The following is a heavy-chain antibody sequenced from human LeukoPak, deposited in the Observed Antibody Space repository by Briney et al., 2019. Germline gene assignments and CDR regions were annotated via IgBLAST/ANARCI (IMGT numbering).Heavy chain of an antibody. CDR2: IYTGGGR. Sequence: GGSLRLSCAASGFTVSSYYMNWVRQAPGKELEWVSVIYTGGGRYYADSVRGRFTIARDNAKNSVYLEMNSLRADDTAVYYCARSARLMKGVVEVTALDDWGQGTLVTVSS. D-gene: IGHD3-3*01. CDR1: GFTVSSYY. V-gene: IGHV3-53*01. J-gene: IGHJ4*02. CDR3: ARSARLMKGVVEVTALDD.